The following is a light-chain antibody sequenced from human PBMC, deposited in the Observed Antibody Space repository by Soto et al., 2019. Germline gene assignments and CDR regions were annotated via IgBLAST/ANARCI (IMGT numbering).Light chain of an antibody. V-gene: IGKV1-9*01. Sequence: DIQLTQSPSFLSASVGDRVTITCRASQGISSYLAWYQQKPGKAPKLLIYAASTLQSGVPSRFSGSGSGTEFPLTISSLQPEDFATYYCQQLNSYPLFTFGPGTKVDI. CDR2: AAS. CDR1: QGISSY. J-gene: IGKJ3*01. CDR3: QQLNSYPLFT.